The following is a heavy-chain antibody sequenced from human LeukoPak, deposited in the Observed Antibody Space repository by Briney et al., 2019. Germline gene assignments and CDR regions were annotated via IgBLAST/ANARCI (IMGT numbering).Heavy chain of an antibody. CDR3: ARGLTVTTRPAGY. V-gene: IGHV1-8*01. D-gene: IGHD4-17*01. CDR2: MNPNSGNT. CDR1: GYTFTSYD. Sequence: EASVKVSSKASGYTFTSYDINWVRQATGQGLEWMGWMNPNSGNTDYAQKFQGRVTMTRNTSISTAYMELSSLRSEDTATYYCARGLTVTTRPAGYWGQGTLVTVSS. J-gene: IGHJ4*02.